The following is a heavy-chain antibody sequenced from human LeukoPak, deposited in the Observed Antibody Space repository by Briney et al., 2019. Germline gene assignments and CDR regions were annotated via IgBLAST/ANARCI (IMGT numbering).Heavy chain of an antibody. CDR2: IYYSGST. Sequence: SETLSLTCTVSGGSISSSSYYWGWIRQPPGKGLEWVGSIYYSGSTYYNPSLKTRVTISVDTSKNQFSLKLSSVTAADTAVYYCARQLGYCSSTSCYADKVDYWGQGTLVTVSS. CDR1: GGSISSSSYY. CDR3: ARQLGYCSSTSCYADKVDY. J-gene: IGHJ4*02. V-gene: IGHV4-39*01. D-gene: IGHD2-2*01.